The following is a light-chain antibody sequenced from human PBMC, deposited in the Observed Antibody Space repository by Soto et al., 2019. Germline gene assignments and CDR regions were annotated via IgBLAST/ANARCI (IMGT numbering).Light chain of an antibody. CDR3: QQYGSSSWT. CDR1: QSVSSSY. J-gene: IGKJ1*01. CDR2: GAS. Sequence: EIVLTHSPATLSSFPCDRFTIYFRSSQSVSSSYLAWYQQRPGQAPRLLIYGASSRATGIPDRFSGSGSGTDFTLTISRLEAEDFAVYYCQQYGSSSWTFGQGTKVDIK. V-gene: IGKV3-20*01.